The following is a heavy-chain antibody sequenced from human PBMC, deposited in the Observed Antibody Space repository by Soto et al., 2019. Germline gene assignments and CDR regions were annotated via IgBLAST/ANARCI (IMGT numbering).Heavy chain of an antibody. J-gene: IGHJ6*02. CDR3: TRFLVAGPYFYGMDV. CDR2: TKNKANSYTT. Sequence: PGKGLEWIGRTKNKANSYTTEYAASVKGRFTISRDDSKNSLYLQMNSLKTEDTAVYYCTRFLVAGPYFYGMDVWGQGTTVTVSS. D-gene: IGHD6-19*01. V-gene: IGHV3-72*01.